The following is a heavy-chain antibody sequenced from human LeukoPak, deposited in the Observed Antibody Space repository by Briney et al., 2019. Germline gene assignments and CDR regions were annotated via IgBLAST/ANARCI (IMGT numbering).Heavy chain of an antibody. CDR3: ARTPRYFDWLFDY. Sequence: GGSLRLSCAASGFTFSSYWMSWVRQAPGKGLEWVANIKQDGSEKYYVDSVKGRFTISRDNAKNSLYLQMSSLRAEDTAVYYCARTPRYFDWLFDYWGQGTLVTVSS. CDR1: GFTFSSYW. V-gene: IGHV3-7*01. CDR2: IKQDGSEK. D-gene: IGHD3-9*01. J-gene: IGHJ4*02.